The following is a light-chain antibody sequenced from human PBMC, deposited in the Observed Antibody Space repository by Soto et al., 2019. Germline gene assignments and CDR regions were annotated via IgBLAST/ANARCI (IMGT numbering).Light chain of an antibody. CDR3: VLYMGSGISV. J-gene: IGLJ3*02. CDR1: SGSVSTNYY. CDR2: STN. V-gene: IGLV8-61*01. Sequence: QAVVTQEPSFSVSPGGTVTLTCGLSSGSVSTNYYPSWYQQTPGQAPRTLIYSTNTRSSGVPDRFSGSILGNKAALIITGAQADDESDYYCVLYMGSGISVFGGGTKLTVL.